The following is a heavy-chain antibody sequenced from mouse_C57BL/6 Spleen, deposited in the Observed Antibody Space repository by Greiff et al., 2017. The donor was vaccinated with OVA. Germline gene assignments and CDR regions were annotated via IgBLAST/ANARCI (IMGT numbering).Heavy chain of an antibody. CDR3: ARQELGFAY. V-gene: IGHV5-6*01. D-gene: IGHD1-3*01. CDR1: GFTFSSYG. Sequence: EVQVVESGGDLVKPGGSLKLSCAASGFTFSSYGMSWVRQTPDKRLEWVATISSGGSYTYYPDSVKGRFTISRDNAKNTLYLQMSSLKSEDTAMYYCARQELGFAYWGQGTLVTVSA. CDR2: ISSGGSYT. J-gene: IGHJ3*01.